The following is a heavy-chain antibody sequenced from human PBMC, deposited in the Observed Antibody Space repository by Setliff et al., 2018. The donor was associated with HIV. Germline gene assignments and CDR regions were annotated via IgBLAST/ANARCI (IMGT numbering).Heavy chain of an antibody. D-gene: IGHD3-3*02. CDR1: GGSISSGSYY. J-gene: IGHJ3*01. CDR2: IYHTGST. Sequence: PSETLSLTCTVSGGSISSGSYYWSWIRQPPGKGLEWIGSIYHTGSTYYNPSLKSRVTISVDTSKNQFSLKLSSVTAADTAVYYCARGRALGVWGQGTMVTVSS. V-gene: IGHV4-39*07. CDR3: ARGRALGV.